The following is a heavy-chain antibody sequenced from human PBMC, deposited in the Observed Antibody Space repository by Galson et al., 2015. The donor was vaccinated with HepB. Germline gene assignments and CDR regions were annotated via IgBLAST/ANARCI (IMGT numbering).Heavy chain of an antibody. J-gene: IGHJ4*02. V-gene: IGHV3-11*03. D-gene: IGHD3-22*01. Sequence: SLRLSCAASGFTFSDYYMSWIRQAPGKGLEWVSYISSSSSYTNYADSVKGRFTISRDNAKNSLYLQMNSLRAEDTAVYYCARTTASDAGNYYPWEGAFDYWGQGTLVTVSS. CDR2: ISSSSSYT. CDR3: ARTTASDAGNYYPWEGAFDY. CDR1: GFTFSDYY.